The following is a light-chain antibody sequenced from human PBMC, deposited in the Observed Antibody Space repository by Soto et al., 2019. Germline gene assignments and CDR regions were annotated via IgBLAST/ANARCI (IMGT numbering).Light chain of an antibody. CDR2: DAS. CDR1: QSINSH. CDR3: QQRSNWPLT. Sequence: EIVLTQSPPTLSLSPGERATLSCRASQSINSHLAWYQQKLGQAPRLLMYDASNRATDIPARFSGSGSGTDFTLTISSLDPEDFAVYSCQQRSNWPLTFGGGTKVEIK. V-gene: IGKV3-11*01. J-gene: IGKJ4*01.